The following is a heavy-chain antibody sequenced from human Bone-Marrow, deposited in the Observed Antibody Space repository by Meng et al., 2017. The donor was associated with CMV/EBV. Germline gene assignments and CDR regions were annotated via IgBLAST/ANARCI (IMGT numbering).Heavy chain of an antibody. D-gene: IGHD2-15*01. V-gene: IGHV4-30-4*02. J-gene: IGHJ6*01. CDR2: IYYSGST. Sequence: SETLSLTCTVSGGSISSGDYYWSWIRQPPGKGLEWIGYIYYSGSTYYNPSLKSRVTISVDTSKNQFSLKPSSVIATDTAVYYCVREGGEGDIVDKGYYYGMDVWGQWNTVNVDS. CDR3: VREGGEGDIVDKGYYYGMDV. CDR1: GGSISSGDYY.